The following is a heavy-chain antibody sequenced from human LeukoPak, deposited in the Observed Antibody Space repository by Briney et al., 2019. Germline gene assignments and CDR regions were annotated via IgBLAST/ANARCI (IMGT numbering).Heavy chain of an antibody. V-gene: IGHV4-34*01. Sequence: SETLSLTCAVYGGSFSGYYWSWIRQPPGKGLEWIGEINHSGSTIYNPSLKSRVTISVDTSKNQFSLKLSSVTAADTAVYYCARERPLPGYYFDYWGQGTLVTVSS. CDR2: INHSGST. CDR3: ARERPLPGYYFDY. CDR1: GGSFSGYY. J-gene: IGHJ4*02.